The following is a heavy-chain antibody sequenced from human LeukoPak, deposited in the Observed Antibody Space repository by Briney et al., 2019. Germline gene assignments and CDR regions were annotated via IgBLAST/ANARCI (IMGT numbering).Heavy chain of an antibody. Sequence: SETLSLTCTVSGGSISNYYWSWIRQPAGKGLEWIGRIYTIRNTSYNPSLKSRVTISEDKSKNQFFLNLGSVTAADTAVYYCVGTSDASGNFYYDFWGQGILVTVSS. J-gene: IGHJ4*02. V-gene: IGHV4-4*07. CDR3: VGTSDASGNFYYDF. D-gene: IGHD3-10*01. CDR2: IYTIRNT. CDR1: GGSISNYY.